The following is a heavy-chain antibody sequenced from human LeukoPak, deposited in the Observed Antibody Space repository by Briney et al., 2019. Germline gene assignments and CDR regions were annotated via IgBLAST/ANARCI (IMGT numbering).Heavy chain of an antibody. J-gene: IGHJ5*02. Sequence: PSETLSLTCTVSGHSISSGYYWGWIRQPPGKGLEWIGGISHSGSTYYKPSLKSRVTISLDTSKNQFSLKVISMTAADTAVYYCARQLLWFGEDTGRNWFDPWGQGTLVTVSS. CDR1: GHSISSGYY. D-gene: IGHD3-10*01. CDR2: ISHSGST. V-gene: IGHV4-38-2*02. CDR3: ARQLLWFGEDTGRNWFDP.